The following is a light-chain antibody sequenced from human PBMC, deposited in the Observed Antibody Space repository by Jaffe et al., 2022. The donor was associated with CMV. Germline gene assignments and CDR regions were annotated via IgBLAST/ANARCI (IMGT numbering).Light chain of an antibody. J-gene: IGKJ2*01. CDR1: QSISTY. V-gene: IGKV1-39*01. Sequence: DIQMTQSPSSLSASVGDRVTITCRASQSISTYLNWFQQKPGKAPKLLIYTASSLQTGVPSRFSGSESGTDFTLTISSLQPEDVATYYCQQSYTTPVTFGQGTKLEIK. CDR3: QQSYTTPVT. CDR2: TAS.